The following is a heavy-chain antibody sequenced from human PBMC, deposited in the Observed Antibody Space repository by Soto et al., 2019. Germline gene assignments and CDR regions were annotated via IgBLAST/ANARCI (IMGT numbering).Heavy chain of an antibody. J-gene: IGHJ5*02. CDR3: ARSLYSDSSINWFDP. V-gene: IGHV4-59*08. CDR2: IYYSGST. D-gene: IGHD3-22*01. Sequence: PSETLSLTCTVSGGSISSYYWSWIRQPPGKGLEWIGYIYYSGSTNYNPSLKSRVTISVDTSKNQFSLKLSSVTAADTAVYYCARSLYSDSSINWFDPWGQGTLVTVSS. CDR1: GGSISSYY.